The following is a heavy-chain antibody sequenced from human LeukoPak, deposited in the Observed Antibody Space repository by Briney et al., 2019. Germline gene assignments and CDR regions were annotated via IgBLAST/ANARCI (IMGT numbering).Heavy chain of an antibody. J-gene: IGHJ5*02. CDR2: ISTYNGNT. V-gene: IGHV1-18*01. D-gene: IGHD3-16*01. Sequence: ASVKVSCKASGYTFNSHGITWVRQAPGQGLEWMGWISTYNGNTNYAQKLQGRVTTTTDTSTSTVYMELRSLRSDDTAVYYCARDQYYDSKGWFDPWGQGTLVTVSS. CDR3: ARDQYYDSKGWFDP. CDR1: GYTFNSHG.